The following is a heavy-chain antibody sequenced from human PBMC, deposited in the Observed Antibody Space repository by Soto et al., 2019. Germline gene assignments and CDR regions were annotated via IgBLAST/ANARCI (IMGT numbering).Heavy chain of an antibody. CDR1: GFTFSSYI. D-gene: IGHD2-15*01. CDR3: ASSTLGYCSGGSCQTVGASDI. Sequence: SLRLSCAASGFTFSSYIMNWVRQAPGNGLEWVSYISSSSSTIYYADSVKGRFTISRDNAKNSLYLQMNSLRAEDTAVYYCASSTLGYCSGGSCQTVGASDIWGQGTMVTVAS. CDR2: ISSSSSTI. V-gene: IGHV3-48*01. J-gene: IGHJ3*02.